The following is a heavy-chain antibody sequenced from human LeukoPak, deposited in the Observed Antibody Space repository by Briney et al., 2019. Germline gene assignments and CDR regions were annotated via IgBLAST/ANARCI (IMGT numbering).Heavy chain of an antibody. Sequence: SETLSLTCTVSGGSISSTSHYWGWIRQPPGKGLEGIGSFYYSGNTYYYNPSLKSRVTISVDTSKNQFSLKVNSVTAADTAVYYCATIVVVVAATPGDYVDVWGKGTTVTVSS. V-gene: IGHV4-39*07. D-gene: IGHD2-15*01. CDR3: ATIVVVVAATPGDYVDV. CDR1: GGSISSTSHY. CDR2: FYYSGNTY. J-gene: IGHJ6*03.